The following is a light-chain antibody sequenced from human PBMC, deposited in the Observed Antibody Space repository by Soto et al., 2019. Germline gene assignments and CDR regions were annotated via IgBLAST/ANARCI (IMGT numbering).Light chain of an antibody. Sequence: QSVRTQPPSASGTPGQTVTISCSGSSFNIGFNYVYWYQQLPGMAPKLLIHSNDERPSGVPDRFSGSKSGTSASLAISGLRSEDEADYYCAAWDDSLSGGVFGTGTKVTVL. CDR2: SND. J-gene: IGLJ1*01. CDR1: SFNIGFNY. CDR3: AAWDDSLSGGV. V-gene: IGLV1-47*02.